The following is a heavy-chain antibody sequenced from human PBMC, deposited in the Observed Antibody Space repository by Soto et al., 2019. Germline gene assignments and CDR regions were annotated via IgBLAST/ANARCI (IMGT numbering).Heavy chain of an antibody. CDR1: GYTFSNYG. CDR2: MNPDSGHA. J-gene: IGHJ4*02. V-gene: IGHV1-8*02. CDR3: ARRPHCSGGICYYGLDN. Sequence: ASVKVSCKTSGYTFSNYGITWVRQAPGQGLEWMGWMNPDSGHAAYAQKFQGRVTLTTSTSTSTVYMEMRSLGSEDTAVYYCARRPHCSGGICYYGLDNWGQGTLVTVSS. D-gene: IGHD2-15*01.